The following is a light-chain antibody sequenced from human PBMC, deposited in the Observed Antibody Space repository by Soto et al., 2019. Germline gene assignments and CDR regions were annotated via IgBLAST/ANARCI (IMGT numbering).Light chain of an antibody. CDR1: QNVSSS. CDR3: QQYGTSSLT. J-gene: IGKJ4*01. Sequence: EVVLTQAPAALSLSPGDRGTLSCRASQNVSSSVAWYQQKPGQGPRLVIYDASIRATGIPARFSGSGSGTDFTLTISGLEPEDFGVYYCQQYGTSSLTFGGGTRVEI. CDR2: DAS. V-gene: IGKV3-11*01.